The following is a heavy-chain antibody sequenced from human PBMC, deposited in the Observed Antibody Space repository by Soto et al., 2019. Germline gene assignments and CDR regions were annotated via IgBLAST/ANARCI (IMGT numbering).Heavy chain of an antibody. D-gene: IGHD6-19*01. Sequence: SGGSLRLSCAASGFTFSSYEMNWVRQAPGKGLEWVSYISSSGSTIYYADSVKGRFTISRDNAKNSLYLQMNSLRAEDTAVYYCARAEWLVLGVGYYFDYWGQGTLVTVSS. CDR3: ARAEWLVLGVGYYFDY. J-gene: IGHJ4*02. CDR1: GFTFSSYE. CDR2: ISSSGSTI. V-gene: IGHV3-48*03.